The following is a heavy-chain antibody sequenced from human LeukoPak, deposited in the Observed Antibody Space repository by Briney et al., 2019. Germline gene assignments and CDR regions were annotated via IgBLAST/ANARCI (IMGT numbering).Heavy chain of an antibody. J-gene: IGHJ4*02. CDR1: GGSISSYY. CDR3: ASITYYDFWSGGHYFDY. V-gene: IGHV4-59*08. CDR2: IYYSGST. D-gene: IGHD3-3*01. Sequence: SETLSLTCTVSGGSISSYYWSWIRQPPGKGLEWIGYIYYSGSTNYNPSLKSRVTISVDTSKNQFSLKLSSVTAADTAMYYCASITYYDFWSGGHYFDYWGQGTLVTVSS.